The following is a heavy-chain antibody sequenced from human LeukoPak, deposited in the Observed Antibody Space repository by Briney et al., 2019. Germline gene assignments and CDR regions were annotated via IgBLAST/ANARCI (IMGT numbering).Heavy chain of an antibody. CDR3: ALGRALN. D-gene: IGHD1-26*01. Sequence: GGSLRLSCAASGFTFSIYWMTWVRQAPGKGLEWVANINPDGSAKAYVDSVKGRFTISRDNSKNTLYLQMDSLRAEDTAVYYCALGRALNWGQGTLVTVSS. J-gene: IGHJ4*02. CDR2: INPDGSAK. V-gene: IGHV3-7*05. CDR1: GFTFSIYW.